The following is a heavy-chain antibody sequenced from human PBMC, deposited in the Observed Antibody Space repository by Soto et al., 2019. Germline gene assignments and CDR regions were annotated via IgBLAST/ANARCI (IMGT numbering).Heavy chain of an antibody. CDR1: GFTFSSYA. CDR2: ISGSGGST. V-gene: IGHV3-23*01. Sequence: GGSLRLSCAASGFTFSSYAMSWVRQAPGKGLEWVSAISGSGGSTYYADSVKGRFTISRDNSKNTLYLQMNSLRAEDTAVYYCAKDQGYCGGDCYSSSAQNWFDPWGQGTLVTVSS. D-gene: IGHD2-21*02. CDR3: AKDQGYCGGDCYSSSAQNWFDP. J-gene: IGHJ5*02.